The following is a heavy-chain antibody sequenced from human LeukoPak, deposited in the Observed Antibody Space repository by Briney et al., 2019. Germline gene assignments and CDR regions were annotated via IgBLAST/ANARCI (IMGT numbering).Heavy chain of an antibody. CDR1: GITFSNYG. CDR2: IWYDGSNK. Sequence: GGSLRLSCVASGITFSNYGMHWVRQAPGKGLEWVAGIWYDGSNKNYVDPVKGRFTISRDNSKNTLFLDMNSLRVEDTGVYFCTKRVVPAGPSGGDHYALDVWGQGTTVTVSS. D-gene: IGHD2-2*01. J-gene: IGHJ6*02. V-gene: IGHV3-33*06. CDR3: TKRVVPAGPSGGDHYALDV.